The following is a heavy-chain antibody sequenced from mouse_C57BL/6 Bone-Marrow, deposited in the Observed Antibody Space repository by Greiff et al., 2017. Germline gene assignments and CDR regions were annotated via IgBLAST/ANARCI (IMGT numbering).Heavy chain of an antibody. CDR1: GYTFTDYY. CDR3: AREGDWDWYFDV. D-gene: IGHD4-1*01. J-gene: IGHJ1*03. V-gene: IGHV1-26*01. CDR2: INPNNGGT. Sequence: EVQLQQSGPELVKPGASVKISCKASGYTFTDYYMNWVKQSHGKSLEWIGDINPNNGGTSYHQKFKGKATLTVDKSSSTAYMELRSLTSEDSAVYYCAREGDWDWYFDVWGTGTTVTVSS.